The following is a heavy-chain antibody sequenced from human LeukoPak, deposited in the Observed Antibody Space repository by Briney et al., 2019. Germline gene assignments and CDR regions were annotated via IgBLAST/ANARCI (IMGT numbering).Heavy chain of an antibody. CDR3: ASMVRGVILYYFDY. D-gene: IGHD3-10*01. CDR2: IYYTGST. CDR1: SGSISSFY. J-gene: IGHJ4*02. V-gene: IGHV4-59*12. Sequence: SETLSLTCTVSSGSISSFYWSWIRQPPGKGLEWIGFIYYTGSTNYNPSLKSRVTISVDTSKNQFSLKLSSVTAADTAVYYCASMVRGVILYYFDYWGQGTLVTVSS.